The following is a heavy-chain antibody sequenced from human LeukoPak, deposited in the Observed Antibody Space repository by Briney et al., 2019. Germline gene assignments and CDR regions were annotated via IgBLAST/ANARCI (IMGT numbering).Heavy chain of an antibody. CDR2: IYPGDSDT. Sequence: GESLKISCKGSGYSFTSYWIGWVRQMPGKGLEWMGIIYPGDSDTRYSPSFQGQVTISADKSISTAYLQWSSLKASDTAMYYCARRTDTAMAYYDYWGQGTLVTVSP. CDR3: ARRTDTAMAYYDY. CDR1: GYSFTSYW. J-gene: IGHJ4*02. D-gene: IGHD5-18*01. V-gene: IGHV5-51*01.